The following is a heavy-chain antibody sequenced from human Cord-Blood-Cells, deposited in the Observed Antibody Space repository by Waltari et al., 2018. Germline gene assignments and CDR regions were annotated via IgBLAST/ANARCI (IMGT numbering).Heavy chain of an antibody. CDR2: IIPIFGTA. V-gene: IGHV1-69*01. CDR3: ARGGDGYKLYYYYGMDV. J-gene: IGHJ6*02. D-gene: IGHD5-12*01. CDR1: GGTFSSYA. Sequence: VKKTGSSVKVSCKASGGTFSSYAISWVRQAPGQGLEWMGGIIPIFGTANYAQKFQGRVTITADESTSTAYMELSSLRSEDTAVYYCARGGDGYKLYYYYGMDVWGQGTTVTFSS.